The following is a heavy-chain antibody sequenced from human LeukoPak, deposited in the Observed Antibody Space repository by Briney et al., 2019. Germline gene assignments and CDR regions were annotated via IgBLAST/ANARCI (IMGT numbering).Heavy chain of an antibody. CDR1: GFTFSDHY. CDR3: ARDNNELRGLPFYYFDY. Sequence: GGSLRLSCAASGFTFSDHYMDWVRQAPGKGLEWVGRTRNKANSYTTEYAASVKGRFTISRDDSKNSLYLQMNSLKTEDTAVYYCARDNNELRGLPFYYFDYWGQGTLVTVSS. J-gene: IGHJ4*02. D-gene: IGHD5-18*01. CDR2: TRNKANSYTT. V-gene: IGHV3-72*01.